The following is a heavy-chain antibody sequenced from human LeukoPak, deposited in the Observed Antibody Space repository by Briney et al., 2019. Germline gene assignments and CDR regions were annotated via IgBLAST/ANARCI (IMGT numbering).Heavy chain of an antibody. Sequence: RGSLRLSCAASGFSFSSYTMNWVCQAPGKGLEWVSSIGRSSSSVFYADSVQGRFTISRDNAKNSLYLQMNSLRADDTAVYYCARSEVGAPFDDWGQGTLVTVSS. CDR2: IGRSSSSV. CDR3: ARSEVGAPFDD. V-gene: IGHV3-21*01. D-gene: IGHD1-26*01. CDR1: GFSFSSYT. J-gene: IGHJ4*02.